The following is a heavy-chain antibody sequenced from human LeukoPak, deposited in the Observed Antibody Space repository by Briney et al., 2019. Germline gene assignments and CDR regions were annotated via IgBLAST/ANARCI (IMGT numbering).Heavy chain of an antibody. Sequence: SETPSLTCTVSGGSISSYYWSWIRQPPGKGLEWIGYIYYSGSTNYNPSLKSRVTISVDTSKNQFSLKLSSVTAADTAVYYCARGRHYYGSGPYYFDYWGQGTLVTVSS. CDR2: IYYSGST. V-gene: IGHV4-59*01. CDR1: GGSISSYY. D-gene: IGHD3-10*01. J-gene: IGHJ4*02. CDR3: ARGRHYYGSGPYYFDY.